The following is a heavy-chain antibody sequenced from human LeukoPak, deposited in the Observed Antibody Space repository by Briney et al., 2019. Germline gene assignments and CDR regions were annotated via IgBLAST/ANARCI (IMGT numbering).Heavy chain of an antibody. D-gene: IGHD6-19*01. Sequence: GGSLRLSCAASGFTFSSYSMNWVRQAPGKGLEWVSYISSSSSTIYYADSVKGRFTISRDNAKNSLYLQMNSLRAEDTAVYYCARGLSIAVAGTGFSEFDYWGQGTLVTVSS. CDR3: ARGLSIAVAGTGFSEFDY. CDR2: ISSSSSTI. CDR1: GFTFSSYS. J-gene: IGHJ4*02. V-gene: IGHV3-48*01.